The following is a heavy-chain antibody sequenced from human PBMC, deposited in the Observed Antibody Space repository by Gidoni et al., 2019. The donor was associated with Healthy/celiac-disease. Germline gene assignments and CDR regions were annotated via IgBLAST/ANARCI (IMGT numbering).Heavy chain of an antibody. D-gene: IGHD3-3*01. CDR2: IYYSGST. CDR1: GGSISSSSYH. V-gene: IGHV4-39*01. CDR3: ARRYDFWSGYYYFDY. J-gene: IGHJ4*02. Sequence: QLQLQESGPGLVKPSETLSLTCTVSGGSISSSSYHWGWIRQPPGKGLEWIGSIYYSGSTYYNPSRKSRVTISVDTSKNQFSLKLSSVTAADTAVYYCARRYDFWSGYYYFDYWGQGTLVTVSS.